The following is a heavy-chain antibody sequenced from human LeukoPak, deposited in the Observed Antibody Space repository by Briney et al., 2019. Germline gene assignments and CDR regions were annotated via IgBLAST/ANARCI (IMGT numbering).Heavy chain of an antibody. Sequence: GGSLRPSCAASGFTFSSYSMNWVRQAPGKGLEWVSSIRSSSSYIYYADSVKGRFTISRDNAKNSLYLQMNSLRAEDTAVYYCARNKKGDRYTYGHDYWGQGTLVTVSS. CDR3: ARNKKGDRYTYGHDY. D-gene: IGHD5-18*01. V-gene: IGHV3-21*01. CDR2: IRSSSSYI. J-gene: IGHJ4*02. CDR1: GFTFSSYS.